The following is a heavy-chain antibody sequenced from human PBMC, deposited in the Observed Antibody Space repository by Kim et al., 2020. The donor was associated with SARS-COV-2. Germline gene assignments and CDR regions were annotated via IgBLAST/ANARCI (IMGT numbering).Heavy chain of an antibody. V-gene: IGHV1-69*01. Sequence: TANYAQKFQGRVTITADEATSTAYMELSSLRSEDTAVYYCARDLSGFPDYWGQGTLVTVSS. D-gene: IGHD6-19*01. CDR3: ARDLSGFPDY. J-gene: IGHJ4*02. CDR2: TA.